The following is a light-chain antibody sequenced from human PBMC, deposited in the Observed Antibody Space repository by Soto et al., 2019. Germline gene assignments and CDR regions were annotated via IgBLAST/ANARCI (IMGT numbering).Light chain of an antibody. CDR3: KHGVT. V-gene: IGKV3-11*01. CDR2: DAS. Sequence: EIVLTQSPATLSLSPGERATVSCRASQSVSNNLGWYQQKAGQAPRLLIYDASNRATGIPARFSGSGSGTAFTRTISRLDPDDFSLYYCKHGVTFGQGTRLDIK. CDR1: QSVSNN. J-gene: IGKJ5*01.